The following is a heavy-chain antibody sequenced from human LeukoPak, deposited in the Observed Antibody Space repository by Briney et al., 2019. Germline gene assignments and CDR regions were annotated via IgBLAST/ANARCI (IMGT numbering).Heavy chain of an antibody. CDR2: IYYSGST. CDR3: ARHVRRGYTHWFDP. J-gene: IGHJ5*02. V-gene: IGHV4-39*01. CDR1: GGCISSSSYY. D-gene: IGHD5-12*01. Sequence: SETLSLTCSVSGGCISSSSYYWGWLRQPPGKGLEWIATIYYSGSTYYAPSLKSRLTIFGDTSKNQFSLNLTSVTAADTAVYYCARHVRRGYTHWFDPWGQGTPVTVSS.